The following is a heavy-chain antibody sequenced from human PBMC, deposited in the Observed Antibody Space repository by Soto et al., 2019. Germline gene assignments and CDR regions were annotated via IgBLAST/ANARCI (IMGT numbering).Heavy chain of an antibody. CDR1: GFTFSSYW. CDR3: VSGTSGRNVGQFGD. V-gene: IGHV3-7*01. CDR2: KGQDGSEK. D-gene: IGHD1-26*01. J-gene: IGHJ4*02. Sequence: EVQLVESGGGLVQPGGSLRLSCVGSGFTFSSYWINWVRQTPGKGLEWVANKGQDGSEKHYGDSVKGRFTVSRDNTKNSLYLEMNSLRVEDTGIYYCVSGTSGRNVGQFGDWGQGTLVTVSS.